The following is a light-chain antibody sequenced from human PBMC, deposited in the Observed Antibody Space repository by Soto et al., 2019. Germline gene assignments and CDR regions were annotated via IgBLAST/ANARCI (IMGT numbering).Light chain of an antibody. CDR3: QTWGTGIFGV. CDR1: SGHSSYA. Sequence: QLVLTQSPSASASLGASVKLTCTLSSGHSSYAIAWHQQQPEKGPRYLMKLNSDGSHSKGDGIPDRFSGSSSGAERYLTISSLQSEDEADYYCQTWGTGIFGVFGGGTKVTVL. CDR2: LNSDGSH. J-gene: IGLJ2*01. V-gene: IGLV4-69*01.